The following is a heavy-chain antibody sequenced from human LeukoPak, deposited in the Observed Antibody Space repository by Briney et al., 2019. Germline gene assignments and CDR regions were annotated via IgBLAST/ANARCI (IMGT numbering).Heavy chain of an antibody. V-gene: IGHV3-74*01. Sequence: GGSLRLSCAASGFTFSSYWMHWVRHAPGKGLVWVSRINSDGSSTSYADSVKGRFTISRDNAKNTLYLQMNSLRAEDTAVYYCARAETSSSWPFDYWGQGTLVTVSS. CDR2: INSDGSST. J-gene: IGHJ4*02. CDR1: GFTFSSYW. D-gene: IGHD6-13*01. CDR3: ARAETSSSWPFDY.